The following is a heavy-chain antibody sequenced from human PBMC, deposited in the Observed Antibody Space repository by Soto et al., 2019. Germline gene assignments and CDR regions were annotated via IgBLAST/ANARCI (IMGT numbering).Heavy chain of an antibody. J-gene: IGHJ6*02. D-gene: IGHD7-27*01. CDR2: ISSSSSYI. CDR1: GFTFRSYS. CDR3: ARDQTNWDNYYGMDV. Sequence: PGGSLRLSCAASGFTFRSYSMNWVRQAPGKGLEWVSSISSSSSYINYADSVKGRFTISRDNAKNSLYLQMNSLRAEDTAVYYFARDQTNWDNYYGMDVWGQGTTVTVSS. V-gene: IGHV3-21*01.